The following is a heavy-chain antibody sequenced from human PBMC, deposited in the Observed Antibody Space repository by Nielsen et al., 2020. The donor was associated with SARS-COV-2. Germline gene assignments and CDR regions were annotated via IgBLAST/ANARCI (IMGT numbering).Heavy chain of an antibody. D-gene: IGHD1-26*01. V-gene: IGHV3-48*03. J-gene: IGHJ4*02. CDR3: ASGNSGSYPLDY. Sequence: GGSLRLSCAASGFTFSSYEMNWVRQAPGKGLEWVSYISSSGSTIYYADSVKGRFTISRDNAKNSLYLQMNSLRAEDTAVYYCASGNSGSYPLDYWGQGTLVTVSS. CDR1: GFTFSSYE. CDR2: ISSSGSTI.